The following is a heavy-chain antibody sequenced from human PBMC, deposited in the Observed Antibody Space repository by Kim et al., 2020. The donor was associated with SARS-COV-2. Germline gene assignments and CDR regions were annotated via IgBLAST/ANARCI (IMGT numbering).Heavy chain of an antibody. CDR2: IYYSGST. V-gene: IGHV4-39*01. CDR1: GGSISSSSYY. J-gene: IGHJ5*02. Sequence: SETLSLTCTVSGGSISSSSYYWGWIRQPPGKGLEWIGSIYYSGSTYYNPSLKSRVTISVDTSKNQFSLKLSSVTAADTAVYYCASGEEQWLATHLNWFDPWGQGTLVTVSS. CDR3: ASGEEQWLATHLNWFDP. D-gene: IGHD6-19*01.